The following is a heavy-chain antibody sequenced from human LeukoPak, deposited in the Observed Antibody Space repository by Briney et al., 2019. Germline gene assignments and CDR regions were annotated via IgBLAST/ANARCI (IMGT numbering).Heavy chain of an antibody. V-gene: IGHV4-59*01. J-gene: IGHJ4*02. D-gene: IGHD3-9*01. CDR1: GGSISSYY. Sequence: PSETLSLTCTVSGGSISSYYWSWIRQPPGKGLEWIGYIYYSGSTNYNPSLKSRVTISVDTSKNQFSLKLSSVTAADTAVYYCAREDYDILTGLTDWGQGTLVTVSS. CDR3: AREDYDILTGLTD. CDR2: IYYSGST.